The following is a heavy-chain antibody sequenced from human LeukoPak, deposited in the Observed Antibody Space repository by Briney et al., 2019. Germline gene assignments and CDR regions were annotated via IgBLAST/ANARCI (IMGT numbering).Heavy chain of an antibody. Sequence: PSETLSLTGAVPGGSISSSNWWSWVRQPPGKGLEWIGEIYHSGSTTYNPSLKSRVTISVDKSKNQFSLKLSSVTAADTAVYYCARLLWFGETYNWFDPWGQGTLVTVSS. CDR3: ARLLWFGETYNWFDP. CDR1: GGSISSSNW. CDR2: IYHSGST. D-gene: IGHD3-10*01. V-gene: IGHV4-4*02. J-gene: IGHJ5*02.